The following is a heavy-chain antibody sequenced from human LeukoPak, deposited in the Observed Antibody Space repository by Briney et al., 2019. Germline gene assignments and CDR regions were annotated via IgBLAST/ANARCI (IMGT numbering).Heavy chain of an antibody. J-gene: IGHJ6*03. V-gene: IGHV4-59*12. D-gene: IGHD4-17*01. CDR1: VAPSVVTT. CDR2: SNSGST. Sequence: LETCPSPALSLVAPSVVTTGAGSGSPQGRDWSGLGISNSGSTNYNPSLKSRVTISVDTSKNQFSLKLSSVTAADTAVYYCAREAPLYGDYFRSWVDYYYYMDVWGKGTTVTISS. CDR3: AREAPLYGDYFRSWVDYYYYMDV.